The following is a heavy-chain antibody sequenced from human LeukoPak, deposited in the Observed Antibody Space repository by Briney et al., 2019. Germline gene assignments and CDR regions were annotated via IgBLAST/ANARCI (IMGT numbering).Heavy chain of an antibody. D-gene: IGHD4-17*01. CDR1: GFTFSSYA. V-gene: IGHV3-21*04. CDR2: VSSGGAYI. CDR3: ARGAYGDYEGWFDP. Sequence: GGSLRLSCAASGFTFSSYAMNWIRQAPGKGLEWVASVSSGGAYIYYADLMEGRFTISRDNAKNSLYLQMNSLRSEDTAVYYCARGAYGDYEGWFDPWGQGTLVTVSS. J-gene: IGHJ5*02.